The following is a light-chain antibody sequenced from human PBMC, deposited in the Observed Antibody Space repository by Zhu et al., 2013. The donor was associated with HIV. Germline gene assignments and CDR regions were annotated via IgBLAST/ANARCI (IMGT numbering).Light chain of an antibody. V-gene: IGKV3-20*01. CDR1: QGITRW. CDR3: QQYGSAALT. J-gene: IGKJ4*01. CDR2: DAS. Sequence: TQSPSSVSASVGDRVTITCRASQGITRWLDWYQQKPGQAPRLLIYDASSRATGIPDRFSGSGSGTDFTLAISRLEPEDFAVYYCQQYGSAALTFGGGTKVEIK.